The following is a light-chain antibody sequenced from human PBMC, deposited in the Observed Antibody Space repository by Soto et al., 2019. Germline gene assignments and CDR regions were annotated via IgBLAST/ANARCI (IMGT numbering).Light chain of an antibody. CDR1: QSVSSSC. V-gene: IGKV3-20*01. CDR3: QQYGSSALT. J-gene: IGKJ4*01. CDR2: GAS. Sequence: EIVLTQSPGTLSFSPGERATLSCRASQSVSSSCLAWYQQKPGQAPRLLIYGASSRATGIPDRFSGSGSGTDFTLTISRLEPEDFAVYYCQQYGSSALTFGGGTKVDIK.